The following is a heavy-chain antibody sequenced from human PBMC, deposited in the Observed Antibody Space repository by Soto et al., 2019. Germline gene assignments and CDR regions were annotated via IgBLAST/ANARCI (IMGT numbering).Heavy chain of an antibody. D-gene: IGHD1-1*01. CDR1: GFTFSSYS. CDR2: ISSSSSYI. Sequence: EVQLVESGGGLVKPGGSLRLSCAASGFTFSSYSMNWVRQAPGKGLEWVSSISSSSSYIYYADSVKGRFTLSRDNAKNSLYLQMNSLRAEDTAVYYCARSRGAGSPYSAYWGQGTLVTVSS. CDR3: ARSRGAGSPYSAY. J-gene: IGHJ4*02. V-gene: IGHV3-21*01.